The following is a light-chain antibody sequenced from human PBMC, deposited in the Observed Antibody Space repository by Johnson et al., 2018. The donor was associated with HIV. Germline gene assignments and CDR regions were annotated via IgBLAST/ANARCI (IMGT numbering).Light chain of an antibody. CDR1: ISNIGNNF. Sequence: QSVLTQPPSVSAAPGQKVTISCSGGISNIGNNFVSWYQHLPGTAPKLLIYDNNKRPSRIPDRFSASKSGTSATLGITGLQTGDEADYYCGTWDSSLSAGFFGTGTTVTVL. CDR3: GTWDSSLSAGF. CDR2: DNN. J-gene: IGLJ1*01. V-gene: IGLV1-51*01.